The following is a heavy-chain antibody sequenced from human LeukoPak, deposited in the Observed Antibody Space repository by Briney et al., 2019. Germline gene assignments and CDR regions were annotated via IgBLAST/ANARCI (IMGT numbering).Heavy chain of an antibody. D-gene: IGHD1-26*01. J-gene: IGHJ3*02. CDR1: GFTFSRYE. V-gene: IGHV3-48*03. CDR2: ISSSGSTI. CDR3: ARAALGPYAFDI. Sequence: QPGGSLRLSCAASGFTFSRYEMNWVRQAPGKGLEWVSYISSSGSTIYYADSVKGRFTISRDNAKNSLYLQMNSLGAEDTAVYYCARAALGPYAFDIWGQGTMVTVSS.